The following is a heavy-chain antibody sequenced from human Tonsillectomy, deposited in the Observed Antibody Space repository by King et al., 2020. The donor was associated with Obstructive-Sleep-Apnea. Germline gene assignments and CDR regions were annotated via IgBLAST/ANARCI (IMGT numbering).Heavy chain of an antibody. CDR1: GGTFSSYA. V-gene: IGHV1-69*04. J-gene: IGHJ6*02. Sequence: QLVQSGAEVKKPGSSVKVSCKASGGTFSSYAISWVRQAPGQGLEWMGRIIPILGIANYAQKFQGRVTITADKSTSTAYMELSSLRSEDTAVYYCARGVGYCSGGSCYSNYYYGMDVWGHGTTVTVSS. CDR2: IIPILGIA. D-gene: IGHD2-15*01. CDR3: ARGVGYCSGGSCYSNYYYGMDV.